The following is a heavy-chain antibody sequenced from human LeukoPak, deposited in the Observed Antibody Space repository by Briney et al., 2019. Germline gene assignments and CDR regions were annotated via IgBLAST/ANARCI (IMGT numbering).Heavy chain of an antibody. J-gene: IGHJ3*02. V-gene: IGHV4-59*01. CDR3: ARGYYDSIGDSNPFDM. Sequence: SETLSLTCTVSGASIRSSYWSWIRQPPGRGLEWIGYISRSGSTNYNPSPKSRLSISAVTSQSQFSLKVTSVTAADTAIYYCARGYYDSIGDSNPFDMGGQGTRVTVFS. CDR1: GASIRSSY. CDR2: ISRSGST. D-gene: IGHD3-22*01.